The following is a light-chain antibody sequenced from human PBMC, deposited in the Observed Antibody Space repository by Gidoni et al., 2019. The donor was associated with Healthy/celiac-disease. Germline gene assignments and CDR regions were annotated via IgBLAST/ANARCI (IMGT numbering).Light chain of an antibody. J-gene: IGLJ3*02. Sequence: QSALTQPPSASGSPGQSVTISCTGTSSDVGGYNYVSWHQQHPGKSPKLMIYEVSKRPSGVPDRFSGSKSGNTASLTVSGLQAEDEADYYCSSYAGSNNFWVFGGGTKLTVL. CDR2: EVS. CDR3: SSYAGSNNFWV. CDR1: SSDVGGYNY. V-gene: IGLV2-8*01.